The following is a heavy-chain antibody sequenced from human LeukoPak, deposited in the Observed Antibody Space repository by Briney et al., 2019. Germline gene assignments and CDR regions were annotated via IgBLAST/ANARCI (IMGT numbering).Heavy chain of an antibody. CDR2: IKQDGSEK. V-gene: IGHV3-7*01. D-gene: IGHD2-21*01. Sequence: GGSLRLSCAASGFTFSSYWMSWVRQAPGKGPEWVANIKQDGSEKYYVDSVKGRFTISRDNAKNSLYLQMNSLRAEDTAVYYCARATASNWFDPWGQGTLVTVSS. J-gene: IGHJ5*02. CDR3: ARATASNWFDP. CDR1: GFTFSSYW.